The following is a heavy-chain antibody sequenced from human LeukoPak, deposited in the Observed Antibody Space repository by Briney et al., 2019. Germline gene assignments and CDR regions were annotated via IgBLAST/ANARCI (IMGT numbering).Heavy chain of an antibody. D-gene: IGHD4-17*01. Sequence: MTSGTLSLTCAVSGGSISSSNWWSWVRQPPGKGLEWIGEIYHSGSTNYNPSLKSRVTISVDKSKNQFSLKLSSVTAADTAVYFCVRHATTYFFLDYWGQGTLVTVSS. V-gene: IGHV4-4*02. J-gene: IGHJ4*02. CDR3: VRHATTYFFLDY. CDR2: IYHSGST. CDR1: GGSISSSNW.